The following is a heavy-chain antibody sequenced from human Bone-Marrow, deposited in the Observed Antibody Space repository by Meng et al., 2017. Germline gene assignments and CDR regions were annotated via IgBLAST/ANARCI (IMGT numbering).Heavy chain of an antibody. CDR3: ARGQYY. CDR2: IYYSGTT. J-gene: IGHJ4*02. Sequence: QVQLQESGPGLVRPSATLSLTCPVSGGSVNSGSYAWSWIRQPPGKGLEWIGNIYYSGTTNYNPSLKSRVTISIDASKNQFSLMLSSLTAADTAVYYCARGQYYWGQGTLVTVSS. CDR1: GGSVNSGSYA. V-gene: IGHV4-61*01.